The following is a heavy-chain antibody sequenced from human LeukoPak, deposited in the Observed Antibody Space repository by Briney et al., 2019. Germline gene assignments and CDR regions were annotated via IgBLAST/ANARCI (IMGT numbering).Heavy chain of an antibody. CDR3: ATLDTAMVTNFGY. V-gene: IGHV3-7*01. Sequence: GGSLRLSCVASGLTFRRDWMSWVRQAPGKGLEWVAMIKQDGSEKHYVDSVKGRFTISSDNTKNSLNLQMNSLRAEDTAVYYCATLDTAMVTNFGYWGQGTLVTVSS. J-gene: IGHJ4*02. CDR2: IKQDGSEK. CDR1: GLTFRRDW. D-gene: IGHD5-18*01.